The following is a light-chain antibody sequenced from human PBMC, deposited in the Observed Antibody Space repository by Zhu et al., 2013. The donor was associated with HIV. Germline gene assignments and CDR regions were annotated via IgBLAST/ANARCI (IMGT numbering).Light chain of an antibody. V-gene: IGKV4-1*01. CDR1: RSLLSRTTNRDY. CDR3: QHNGTSSLT. CDR2: WAS. J-gene: IGKJ4*01. Sequence: DIVMTQSPDSLAVSLGERATINCKSSRSLLSRTTNRDYLAWYQHKPGQPPKLLISWASTRESGVPDRFSGSGSGTDFTLSISRLDPEDFAVYYCQHNGTSSLTFGGGTTVEVK.